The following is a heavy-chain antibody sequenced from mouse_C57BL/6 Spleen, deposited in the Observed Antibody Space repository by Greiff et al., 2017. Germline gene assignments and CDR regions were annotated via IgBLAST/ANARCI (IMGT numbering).Heavy chain of an antibody. CDR2: ISDGGSYT. Sequence: EVKLVESGGGLVKPGGSLKLSCAASGFTFSSYAMSWVRQTPEKRLEWVATISDGGSYTYYPDNVKGRFTISRDNAKNNLYLQMSHLKSEDTAMYYCARDKRGLFDYWGQGTTLTVSS. CDR3: ARDKRGLFDY. V-gene: IGHV5-4*01. D-gene: IGHD2-4*01. CDR1: GFTFSSYA. J-gene: IGHJ2*01.